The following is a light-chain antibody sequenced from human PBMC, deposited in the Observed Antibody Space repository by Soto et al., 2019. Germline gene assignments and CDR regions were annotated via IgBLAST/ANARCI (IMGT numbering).Light chain of an antibody. CDR1: QSVSSN. CDR3: QQYNNWPPWT. CDR2: GAS. J-gene: IGKJ1*01. Sequence: EIVMTQSPATLSVSPGERATLSCRASQSVSSNLACYQQKPGQAPRLLIYGASTRTTGIPARFSGSGSRTESTLTISSMQSEDFAVYYCQQYNNWPPWTLGQGTKVEI. V-gene: IGKV3-15*01.